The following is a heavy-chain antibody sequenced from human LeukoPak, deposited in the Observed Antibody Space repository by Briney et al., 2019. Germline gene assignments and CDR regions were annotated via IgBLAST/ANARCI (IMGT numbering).Heavy chain of an antibody. V-gene: IGHV4-34*09. CDR2: INHSGST. J-gene: IGHJ6*02. CDR1: GGSFSGYY. Sequence: PSETLSLTCAVYGGSFSGYYWSWIRQPPGKGLEWIGEINHSGSTNYNPSLKSRVTISVDTSKNQFSLKLSSVTAADTAVYYCARVVSRDYYYYGMDVWGQGTTVTVSS. CDR3: ARVVSRDYYYYGMDV. D-gene: IGHD3-22*01.